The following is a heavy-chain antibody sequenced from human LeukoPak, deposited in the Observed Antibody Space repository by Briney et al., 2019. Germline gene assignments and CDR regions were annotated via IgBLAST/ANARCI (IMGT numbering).Heavy chain of an antibody. J-gene: IGHJ1*01. CDR2: NYWYDDR. CDR1: GFSLITSGVG. D-gene: IGHD3-22*01. CDR3: AHVKTYYYDSSGYYYVWYFQH. Sequence: SGPTLVNPTQTLTLTCTFSGFSLITSGVGEGWIRQPPGKALGWLALNYWYDDRRYSPSLKSRLTTTKDPSKNQVVLTMTNMDPVDTATYYCAHVKTYYYDSSGYYYVWYFQHWGQGTLVTVSS. V-gene: IGHV2-5*01.